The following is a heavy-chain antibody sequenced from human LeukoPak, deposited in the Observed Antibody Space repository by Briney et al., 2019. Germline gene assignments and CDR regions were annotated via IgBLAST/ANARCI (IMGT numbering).Heavy chain of an antibody. Sequence: HPGGSLRLSCAASGFTVSGNYMNWARQAPGKGLEWVSVIYAGGSTYYADSVKGRFTISRDNSKNTLYLQMNSLRAEDTAVYYCAREGGGELDYWGQGTLVTVSS. CDR1: GFTVSGNY. CDR2: IYAGGST. D-gene: IGHD2-21*01. V-gene: IGHV3-53*01. CDR3: AREGGGELDY. J-gene: IGHJ4*02.